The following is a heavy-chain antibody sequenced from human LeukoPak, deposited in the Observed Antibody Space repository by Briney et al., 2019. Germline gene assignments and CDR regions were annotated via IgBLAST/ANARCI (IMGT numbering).Heavy chain of an antibody. CDR3: ARNYADSLDPYYFDY. CDR1: GFTVSSNY. D-gene: IGHD4-17*01. J-gene: IGHJ4*02. CDR2: IYSGGST. Sequence: GGSLRLSCAASGFTVSSNYMSWIRQAPGKGLEWVSVIYSGGSTYYADSAKGRFTISRDNSKNTLYLQMNSLRAEDTAVYYCARNYADSLDPYYFDYWGQGTLVTVSS. V-gene: IGHV3-66*01.